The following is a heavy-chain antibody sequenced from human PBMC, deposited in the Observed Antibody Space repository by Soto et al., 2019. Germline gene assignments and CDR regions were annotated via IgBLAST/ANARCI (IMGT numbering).Heavy chain of an antibody. CDR1: VGSINRGGYS. CDR3: ARDSSSHSGPVDP. CDR2: IYYSGST. V-gene: IGHV4-31*11. J-gene: IGHJ5*02. D-gene: IGHD6-13*01. Sequence: SKTLSLTCAVSVGSINRGGYSWSWIRHHPGKGLEWIGYIYYSGSTYYNPSLKSRVTISVDTSKNQFSLKLSSVTAADTAVYYCARDSSSHSGPVDPCGQGTLVTVSS.